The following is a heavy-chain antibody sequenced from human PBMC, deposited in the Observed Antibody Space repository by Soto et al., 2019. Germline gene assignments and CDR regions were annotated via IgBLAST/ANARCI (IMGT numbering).Heavy chain of an antibody. CDR1: VCSISSCY. CDR2: IYFSGKT. CDR3: ARHGSY. Sequence: SETRSLTCTVSVCSISSCYWSWIRPTPGKGLEWIGTIYFSGKTYYNPSLKSRLTISVDRSKNQFALNLTSVTAADTAVYYCARHGSYWGSGTLVTVSS. V-gene: IGHV4-39*01. J-gene: IGHJ4*02.